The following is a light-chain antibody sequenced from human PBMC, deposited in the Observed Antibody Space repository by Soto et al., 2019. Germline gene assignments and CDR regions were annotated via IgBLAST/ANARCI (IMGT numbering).Light chain of an antibody. CDR1: SSDVGGYNY. V-gene: IGLV2-14*03. J-gene: IGLJ1*01. CDR3: SSYTTSNTCQNV. CDR2: DVS. Sequence: QSVLTQPASVSGSPGQSITISCTGTSSDVGGYNYVSWYQHHPGKAPKLIIYDVSNRPSGVSNRFSGSKSGNTASLTISGLQPEDVSFYYCSSYTTSNTCQNVFGTGTNV.